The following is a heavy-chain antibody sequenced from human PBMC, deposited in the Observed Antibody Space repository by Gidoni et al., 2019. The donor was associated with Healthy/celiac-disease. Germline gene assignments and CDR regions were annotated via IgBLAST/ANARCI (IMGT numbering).Heavy chain of an antibody. V-gene: IGHV4-34*01. CDR1: GVSFSGYY. Sequence: QVPLQQWGAGLLTPSEPLSFTCAVYGVSFSGYYCSWIRPPPGKGLEWLGEINHSGSTNYNPSLKSRVTISVDTSKNQFSLKLSAVTAADTAVYYCARRPFPRYSNYVGPDYYYYYGMDVWGQGTTVTVSS. CDR3: ARRPFPRYSNYVGPDYYYYYGMDV. D-gene: IGHD4-4*01. J-gene: IGHJ6*02. CDR2: INHSGST.